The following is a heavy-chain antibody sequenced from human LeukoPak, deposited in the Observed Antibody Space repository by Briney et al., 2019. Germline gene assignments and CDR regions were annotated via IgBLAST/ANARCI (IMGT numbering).Heavy chain of an antibody. CDR2: IYYSGST. CDR1: GGSISSYY. V-gene: IGHV4-59*01. D-gene: IGHD2-2*01. J-gene: IGHJ5*02. CDR3: ARDYCTSTTCPNWFDP. Sequence: SETLSLTCTVSGGSISSYYWSWIRQPPGKGLEWIGYIYYSGSTNYNPSLKSRVTISVDTSKNQFSLKLSSVTAADTAVCYCARDYCTSTTCPNWFDPWGQGTLVTVSS.